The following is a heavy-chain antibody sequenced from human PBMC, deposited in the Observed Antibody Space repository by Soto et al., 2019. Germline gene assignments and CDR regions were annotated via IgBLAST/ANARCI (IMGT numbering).Heavy chain of an antibody. CDR1: GGSISSGGYS. CDR2: IYHTGRT. J-gene: IGHJ1*01. D-gene: IGHD2-2*01. CDR3: ARVPDR. V-gene: IGHV4-30-2*01. Sequence: TLPLTCAVSGGSISSGGYSWSWIRQTPGKAXEWIGXIYHTGRTYYXXSLRSRVTXSVEGSKNQFSLKLSSVNAADTAVYYCARVPDRWGKGTLVTVYS.